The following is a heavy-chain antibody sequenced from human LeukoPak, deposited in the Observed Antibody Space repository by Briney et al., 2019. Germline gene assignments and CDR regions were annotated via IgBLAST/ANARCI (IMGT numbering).Heavy chain of an antibody. CDR3: ARESRRLDDSSGYYGC. Sequence: ASVKVSCKASGFTFTSSAVQWVRQARGQRLEWIGWIVAGSGNTKSAQKFQERVTITRDMSTTTAYMELSSLRSEDTAVYYCARESRRLDDSSGYYGCWGQGTLVTVSS. CDR1: GFTFTSSA. J-gene: IGHJ4*02. CDR2: IVAGSGNT. D-gene: IGHD3-22*01. V-gene: IGHV1-58*01.